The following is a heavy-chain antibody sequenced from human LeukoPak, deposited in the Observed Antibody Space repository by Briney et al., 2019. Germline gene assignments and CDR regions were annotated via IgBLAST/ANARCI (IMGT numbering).Heavy chain of an antibody. D-gene: IGHD3-3*01. CDR1: GGSISSGGYY. V-gene: IGHV4-39*07. J-gene: IGHJ5*02. CDR3: ASGHYDFWSGYLNWFDP. CDR2: INHSGST. Sequence: PSETLSLTCTVSGGSISSGGYYWSWIRQPPGKGLEWIGEINHSGSTNYNPSLKSRVTISVDTSKNQFSLKLSSVTAADTAVYYCASGHYDFWSGYLNWFDPWGQGTLVTVSS.